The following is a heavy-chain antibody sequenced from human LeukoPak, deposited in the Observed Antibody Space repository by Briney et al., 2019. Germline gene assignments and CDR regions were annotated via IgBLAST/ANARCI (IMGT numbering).Heavy chain of an antibody. Sequence: GGSLRLSCAASGFTFSSYWMSWVRQAPGKGLEWVANVKQDGSEKYYVDSVKGRFTISRDNAKNSVYLQMNSLRAEDTAVYYCARMGGSSWQKRPYYYYGMDVWGKGTMVTVSS. CDR1: GFTFSSYW. CDR3: ARMGGSSWQKRPYYYYGMDV. D-gene: IGHD6-13*01. J-gene: IGHJ6*04. CDR2: VKQDGSEK. V-gene: IGHV3-7*03.